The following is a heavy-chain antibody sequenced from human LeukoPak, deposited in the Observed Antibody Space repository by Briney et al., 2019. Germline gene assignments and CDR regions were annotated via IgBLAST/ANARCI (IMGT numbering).Heavy chain of an antibody. CDR2: IIPNSGGT. CDR1: GYTFAGYY. J-gene: IGHJ4*02. V-gene: IGHV1-2*02. Sequence: ASVKVSCKTSGYTFAGYYIHWVRQTPGQGLEWMGWIIPNSGGTNYAQKFQGRVTMTRDKSISTAYTELSRLRSDDTAVYYCARVWPCSNGVCPDVFDHWGQGTLVTVSS. CDR3: ARVWPCSNGVCPDVFDH. D-gene: IGHD2-8*01.